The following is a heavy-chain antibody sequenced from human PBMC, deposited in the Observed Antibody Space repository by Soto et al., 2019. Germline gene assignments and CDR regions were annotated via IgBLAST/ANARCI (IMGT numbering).Heavy chain of an antibody. V-gene: IGHV1-2*04. CDR3: ARAPHVVPAAGNWSDP. CDR1: GYTFTGYY. Sequence: ASVKVSCKASGYTFTGYYMHWVRQAPGQGLEWMGWINPNSGGTNYAQKFQGWVTMTRDTSISTAYMELSRLRSDDTAVYYCARAPHVVPAAGNWSDPWGQGTLVTVSS. J-gene: IGHJ5*02. D-gene: IGHD2-2*01. CDR2: INPNSGGT.